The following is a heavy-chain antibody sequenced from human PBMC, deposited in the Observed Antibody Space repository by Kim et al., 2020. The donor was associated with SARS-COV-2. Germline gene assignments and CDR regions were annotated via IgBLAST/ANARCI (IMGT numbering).Heavy chain of an antibody. CDR2: INPNSGGT. CDR1: GYTFTGYY. CDR3: AGSIEGTGTTGGYYYYGMDV. D-gene: IGHD1-1*01. V-gene: IGHV1-2*04. J-gene: IGHJ6*02. Sequence: ASVKVSCKASGYTFTGYYMHWVRQAPGQGLEWMGWINPNSGGTNYAQKFQGWVTMTRDTSISTPYMELSRLRSDDTAVYYCAGSIEGTGTTGGYYYYGMDVWGQGATVTVSS.